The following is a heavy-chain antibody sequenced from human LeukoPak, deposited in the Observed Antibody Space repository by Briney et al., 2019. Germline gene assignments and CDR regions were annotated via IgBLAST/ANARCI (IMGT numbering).Heavy chain of an antibody. Sequence: GGSLRLSCAASGFTFSSYWIHWVRRAPGKGLVWVSRIDSDGSTRTYADSVKGRFTISRDNAKNTLYLQMNSLRAEDTAVYYCARVRMDLQAFDIWGQGTMVTVSS. V-gene: IGHV3-74*01. CDR2: IDSDGSTR. CDR3: ARVRMDLQAFDI. D-gene: IGHD2-15*01. CDR1: GFTFSSYW. J-gene: IGHJ3*02.